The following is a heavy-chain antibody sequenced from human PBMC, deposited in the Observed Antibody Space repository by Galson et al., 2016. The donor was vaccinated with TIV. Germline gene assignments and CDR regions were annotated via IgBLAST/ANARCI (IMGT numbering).Heavy chain of an antibody. CDR1: GDSVSGNTAA. CDR2: TYYTPKWNT. CDR3: SRGNWNYGMGGAMDV. D-gene: IGHD1-7*01. V-gene: IGHV6-1*01. J-gene: IGHJ6*02. Sequence: AISGDSVSGNTAAWNWVRQSPSRGLEWLGRTYYTPKWNTSYAVPVKGRIIIRPDTSLNQVSLQLSSVIPDDPAVYYCSRGNWNYGMGGAMDVWGRGATVTVSS.